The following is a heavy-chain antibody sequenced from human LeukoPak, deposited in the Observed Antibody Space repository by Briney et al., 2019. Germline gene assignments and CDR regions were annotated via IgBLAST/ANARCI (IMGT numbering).Heavy chain of an antibody. J-gene: IGHJ6*02. CDR2: ISSSSSYI. CDR3: ARDDHDYYGPDV. Sequence: GSLRLSCAASGFTFSSYSMNWVRQAPGKGLEWVSSISSSSSYIYYADSVKGRFTISRDNAKNSLYLQMNSLRAEDTAVYYCARDDHDYYGPDVWGQGTTVTVSS. CDR1: GFTFSSYS. V-gene: IGHV3-21*01. D-gene: IGHD3-10*01.